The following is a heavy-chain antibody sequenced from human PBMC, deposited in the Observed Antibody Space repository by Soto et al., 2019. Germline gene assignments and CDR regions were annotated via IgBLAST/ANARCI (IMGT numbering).Heavy chain of an antibody. Sequence: GASVKVSCKASGFIFTSYGISWVRQAPGQGLEWMGWISAYNGNTNYAQTLQGRVTVTTDTSTSTAYVELRSLRSDDTAVYYCARDALPYYYSSMASDFWGLGTLVTVS. CDR2: ISAYNGNT. CDR1: GFIFTSYG. D-gene: IGHD3-22*01. V-gene: IGHV1-18*01. J-gene: IGHJ4*02. CDR3: ARDALPYYYSSMASDF.